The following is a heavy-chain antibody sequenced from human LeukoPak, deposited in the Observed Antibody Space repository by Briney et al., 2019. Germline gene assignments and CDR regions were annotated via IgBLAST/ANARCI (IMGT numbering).Heavy chain of an antibody. J-gene: IGHJ5*02. V-gene: IGHV1-18*01. CDR2: ISAYNGNT. CDR1: GYTFTTYG. CDR3: ARDRPYGAGRAWFDP. Sequence: ASVKVSCKASGYTFTTYGISWVRQAPGQGLEWMGWISAYNGNTNYAQKLQCRVTMTTDTSTSTAYMELRSLRSDDTAVYYCARDRPYGAGRAWFDPWGQGTLVTVSS. D-gene: IGHD4-17*01.